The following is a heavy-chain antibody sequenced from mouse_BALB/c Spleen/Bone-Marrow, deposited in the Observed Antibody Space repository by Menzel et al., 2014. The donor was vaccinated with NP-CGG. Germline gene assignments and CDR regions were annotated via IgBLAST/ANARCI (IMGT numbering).Heavy chain of an antibody. CDR3: ARSGYYGSSYFDY. J-gene: IGHJ2*01. CDR2: INPYNGDT. CDR1: GYSFTGYF. V-gene: IGHV1-20*02. Sequence: EVQRVESGPELVKPGASVKISCKASGYSFTGYFTNWVMQSHGKSLEWIGRINPYNGDTFYNQKFKGKATLTVDKSSSTAHMELRSLASEDSAVYYCARSGYYGSSYFDYWGQGTTLTVSS. D-gene: IGHD1-1*01.